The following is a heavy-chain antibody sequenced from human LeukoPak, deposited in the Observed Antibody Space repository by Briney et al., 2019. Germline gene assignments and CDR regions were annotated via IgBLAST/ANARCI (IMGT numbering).Heavy chain of an antibody. CDR2: IRSKAFGGTT. CDR3: TRSRGSGSAPFDP. CDR1: GLTFGDYT. Sequence: GGSLRLSCTASGLTFGDYTMSWFRQAPGKGLEWVGFIRSKAFGGTTEYAASVKGRFTISRNDSKSIAYLQMNSLKTEDTAVYYCTRSRGSGSAPFDPWGQGTLVTVSS. D-gene: IGHD1-26*01. V-gene: IGHV3-49*03. J-gene: IGHJ5*02.